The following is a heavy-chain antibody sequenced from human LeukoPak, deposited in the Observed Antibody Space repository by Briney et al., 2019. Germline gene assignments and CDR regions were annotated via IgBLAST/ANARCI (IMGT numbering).Heavy chain of an antibody. CDR3: AKVKTSSGWYLRY. J-gene: IGHJ4*02. CDR1: GFTFSDYS. D-gene: IGHD6-19*01. V-gene: IGHV3-21*04. Sequence: PGGSLRLSCAASGFTFSDYSMNWVRQAPGKGLEWVSSISDDSNCIYYADSVKGRFTISRDNSKNTLYLQMNSLRAEDTAVYYCAKVKTSSGWYLRYWGQGTLVTVSS. CDR2: ISDDSNCI.